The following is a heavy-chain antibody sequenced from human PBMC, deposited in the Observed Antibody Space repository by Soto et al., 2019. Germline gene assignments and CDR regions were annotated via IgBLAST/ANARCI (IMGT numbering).Heavy chain of an antibody. V-gene: IGHV1-46*02. CDR3: ARISCKGGSCYFDFDH. Sequence: ASVKVSCKASGYSFKDHYIHWVRQAPGRGLEWVGIINPSGEHTNYAQQFRGRVAMTRDTSTSTACMELRSLRSEDTAVYFCARISCKGGSCYFDFDHWGQGTLVTVSS. J-gene: IGHJ4*02. CDR2: INPSGEHT. D-gene: IGHD2-15*01. CDR1: GYSFKDHY.